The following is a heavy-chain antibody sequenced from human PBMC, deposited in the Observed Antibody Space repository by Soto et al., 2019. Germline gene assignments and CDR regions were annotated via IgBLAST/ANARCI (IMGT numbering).Heavy chain of an antibody. CDR3: SAVVERVGEYYFDY. Sequence: SETLSLTCAVSGGSISSGGYSWSWIRQPPGKGLEWIGYIYHSGSTYYNPSLKSRVTISVDRSKNQFSLKLSSVTAADTAVYYCSAVVERVGEYYFDYWGQGTLVTVSS. V-gene: IGHV4-30-2*01. D-gene: IGHD2-15*01. CDR1: GGSISSGGYS. J-gene: IGHJ4*02. CDR2: IYHSGST.